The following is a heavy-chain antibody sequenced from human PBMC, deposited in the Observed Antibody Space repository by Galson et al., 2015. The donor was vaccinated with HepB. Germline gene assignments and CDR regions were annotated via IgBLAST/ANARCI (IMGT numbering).Heavy chain of an antibody. CDR1: GYSFTSYW. V-gene: IGHV5-51*01. CDR3: ARHRGTTGTTTRVSGMDV. Sequence: QSGAEVKKPGESLKISCKGSGYSFTSYWIGWVRQMPGEGLEWMGIIYPGDSDTRYSPSFQGQVTISADKSISTAYLQWSSLKASDTAMYYCARHRGTTGTTTRVSGMDVWGQGTTVTVSS. D-gene: IGHD1-1*01. J-gene: IGHJ6*02. CDR2: IYPGDSDT.